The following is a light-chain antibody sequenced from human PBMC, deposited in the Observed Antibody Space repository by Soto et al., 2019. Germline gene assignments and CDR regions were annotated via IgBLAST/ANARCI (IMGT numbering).Light chain of an antibody. CDR3: MQATHFPWT. J-gene: IGKJ1*01. CDR2: KIS. V-gene: IGKV2-24*01. CDR1: ESLVNSAGNTY. Sequence: DFAKTQTPLSSPVSLGQSASISCKSSESLVNSAGNTYLSWLQHRPGQPPRLLIYKISNRFSGVPERFSGSGAGTDSSLEISRVEAEDVGVYYCMQATHFPWTFGQGTKVEIK.